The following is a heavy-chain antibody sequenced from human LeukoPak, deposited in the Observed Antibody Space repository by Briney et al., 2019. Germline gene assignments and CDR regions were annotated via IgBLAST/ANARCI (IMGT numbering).Heavy chain of an antibody. CDR2: INPNSGGT. D-gene: IGHD3-3*01. CDR3: ARGGLAIFGVVARGGDY. J-gene: IGHJ4*02. V-gene: IGHV1-2*02. CDR1: GYTFTGYY. Sequence: ASVKVSCKASGYTFTGYYMHWVRQAPGQGLEWMGWINPNSGGTNYAQKFQGRVTMTRDTSISTAYMELSRLRSDDTAVCYCARGGLAIFGVVARGGDYWGQGTLVTVSS.